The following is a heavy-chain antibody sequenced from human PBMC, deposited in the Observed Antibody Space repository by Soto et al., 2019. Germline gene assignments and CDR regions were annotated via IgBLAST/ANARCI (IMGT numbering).Heavy chain of an antibody. V-gene: IGHV5-10-1*01. Sequence: GESLKISCKGSGYSFTSYWISWVRQMPGKGLEWMGRIDPSDSYTNYSPSFQGHVTISADKSISTAYLQWSSLKASDTAMYYCARLMNDSISTSCYTYYYYGMDVWGQGTTVTVSS. CDR1: GYSFTSYW. CDR2: IDPSDSYT. CDR3: ARLMNDSISTSCYTYYYYGMDV. J-gene: IGHJ6*02. D-gene: IGHD2-2*02.